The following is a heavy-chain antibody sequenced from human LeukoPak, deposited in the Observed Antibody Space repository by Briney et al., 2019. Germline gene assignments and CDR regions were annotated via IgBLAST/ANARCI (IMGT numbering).Heavy chain of an antibody. CDR2: IKSKPDGGTT. V-gene: IGHV3-15*01. CDR3: TTENWGQGDY. J-gene: IGHJ4*02. Sequence: GGSLRLSCAASGFTVSSNYMSWVRQAPGKGLEWIGRIKSKPDGGTTDYAAPVKGRFTISRDDSKNTLYLQMNTLQIDDTAVYYCTTENWGQGDYWGQGTLITVSS. D-gene: IGHD3-16*01. CDR1: GFTVSSNY.